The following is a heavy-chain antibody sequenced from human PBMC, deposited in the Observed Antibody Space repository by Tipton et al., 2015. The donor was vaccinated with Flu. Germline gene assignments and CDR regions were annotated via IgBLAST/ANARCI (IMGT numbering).Heavy chain of an antibody. V-gene: IGHV4-59*08. CDR1: GGSISRYY. J-gene: IGHJ4*02. D-gene: IGHD1-26*01. CDR2: INYSGST. CDR3: ARHSQILPYRAQGYFDF. Sequence: GLVKPSETLSLTCTVSGGSISRYYWSWIRQAPGKGLEWIAYINYSGSTNNNPSLKSRVTISVDTSKNQFSLKLTSVTAADTAVYYCARHSQILPYRAQGYFDFWGKGTLVTVSS.